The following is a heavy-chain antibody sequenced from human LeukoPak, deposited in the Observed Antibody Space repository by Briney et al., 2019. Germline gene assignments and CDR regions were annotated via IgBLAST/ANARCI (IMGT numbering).Heavy chain of an antibody. CDR3: ATTPNSLYYMDV. V-gene: IGHV4-31*03. CDR1: GGSISSADYY. D-gene: IGHD5-24*01. CDR2: MHHSGYT. J-gene: IGHJ6*03. Sequence: PSETLSLTCTVSGGSISSADYYWTWIRQHPGKGLEWIAYMHHSGYTYYNPSLRSRVNMSVDTSKNQFSLRMSSVTAADTAVYFCATTPNSLYYMDVWGKGTTVTVSS.